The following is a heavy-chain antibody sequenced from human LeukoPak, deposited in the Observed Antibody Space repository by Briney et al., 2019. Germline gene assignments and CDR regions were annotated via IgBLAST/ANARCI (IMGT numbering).Heavy chain of an antibody. D-gene: IGHD3-22*01. J-gene: IGHJ3*02. Sequence: GGSLRLSCEASGFTFSNYDMHWVRQAAGKGLEWVALINTAGRTFYPGSVKGRFTISRGNAKKSLYLQMNSLTADDTAVYYCTREAFTDSTGYYFSPFDMWGQGTMVTVSS. CDR2: INTAGRT. CDR3: TREAFTDSTGYYFSPFDM. V-gene: IGHV3-13*01. CDR1: GFTFSNYD.